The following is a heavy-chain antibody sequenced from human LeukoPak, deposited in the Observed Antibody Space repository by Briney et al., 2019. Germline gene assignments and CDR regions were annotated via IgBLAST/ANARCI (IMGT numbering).Heavy chain of an antibody. D-gene: IGHD3-10*01. Sequence: PSETLSLTCTVSGYSISSGYYWGWIRQPPGKGLEWIGSIYHSGSTYYNPSLKSRVTISLDTSKNQFSLKLSSVTAADTAVYYCARAPYYFGSGSTGYFQHWGQGTLVTVSS. CDR1: GYSISSGYY. V-gene: IGHV4-38-2*02. CDR2: IYHSGST. CDR3: ARAPYYFGSGSTGYFQH. J-gene: IGHJ1*01.